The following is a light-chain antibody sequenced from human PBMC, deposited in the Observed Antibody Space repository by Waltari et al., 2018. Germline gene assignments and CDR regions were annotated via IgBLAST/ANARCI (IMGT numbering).Light chain of an antibody. CDR1: RGVRDS. CDR2: KSS. V-gene: IGKV1-5*03. J-gene: IGKJ2*01. Sequence: DVQLTQSPATLSASVGERVTITCRASRGVRDSLAWYQQQPGRAPNLLIYKSSLLQRGVPSRFSGSGSGTEFTLTITSLLPNDSATYYCQQYDDLPGTFGRGTTLEI. CDR3: QQYDDLPGT.